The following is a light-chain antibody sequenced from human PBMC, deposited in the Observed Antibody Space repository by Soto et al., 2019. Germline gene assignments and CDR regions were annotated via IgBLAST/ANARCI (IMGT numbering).Light chain of an antibody. Sequence: QSVLTQPPSVSGAPGQRVTISCTGSSSNIGAGHDVHWYQHLPGTAPKLLIYGNGNRPSGVPDRFSGSKSGTSASLAITVLQAEDEADYYCQSYDSSLSGSEVFGTGTKLTVL. CDR1: SSNIGAGHD. V-gene: IGLV1-40*01. CDR3: QSYDSSLSGSEV. CDR2: GNG. J-gene: IGLJ1*01.